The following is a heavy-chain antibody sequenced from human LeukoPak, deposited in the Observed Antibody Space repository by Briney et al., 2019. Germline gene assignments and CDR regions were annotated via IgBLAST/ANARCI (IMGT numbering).Heavy chain of an antibody. J-gene: IGHJ5*02. V-gene: IGHV1-2*02. Sequence: EASVKVSCKASGYTFTGYYMHWVRQAPGQGLEWMGWINPNSGGTNYAQKFQGRVTTTRDTSISTAYMELSRLRSDDTAVYYCARVRLYSSSFNWFDPWGQGTLVTVSS. D-gene: IGHD6-13*01. CDR2: INPNSGGT. CDR3: ARVRLYSSSFNWFDP. CDR1: GYTFTGYY.